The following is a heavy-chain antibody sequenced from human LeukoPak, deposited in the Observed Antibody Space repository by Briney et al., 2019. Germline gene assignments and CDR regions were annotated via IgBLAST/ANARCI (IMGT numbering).Heavy chain of an antibody. D-gene: IGHD2-2*01. CDR3: ATEDIVVRNALDY. CDR2: FDPEDGET. Sequence: ASVTVSCTVSGYTLTELSMHWVRQAPGKGLEWMGGFDPEDGETIYAQKFQGRVTMTEDTSTDTAYMELSSLRSEDTAVYYCATEDIVVRNALDYWGQGTLVTVSS. J-gene: IGHJ4*02. V-gene: IGHV1-24*01. CDR1: GYTLTELS.